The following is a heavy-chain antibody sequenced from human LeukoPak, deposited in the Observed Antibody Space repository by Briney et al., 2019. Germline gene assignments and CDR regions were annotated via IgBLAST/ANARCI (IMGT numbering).Heavy chain of an antibody. J-gene: IGHJ4*02. Sequence: GGSLRLSCAASGFTFSSYDMTWVRQAPGKGLEWVSSISGSGSSTYYADSVKGRFTISRDNAKNTLHLQMNSLRAEDTAVYYCARGGYYGSGRYYFDSWGQGTLVTVSS. D-gene: IGHD3-3*01. CDR3: ARGGYYGSGRYYFDS. CDR1: GFTFSSYD. CDR2: ISGSGSST. V-gene: IGHV3-23*01.